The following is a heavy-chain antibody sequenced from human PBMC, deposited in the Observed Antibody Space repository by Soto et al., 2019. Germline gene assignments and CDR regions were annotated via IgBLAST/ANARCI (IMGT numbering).Heavy chain of an antibody. J-gene: IGHJ4*02. CDR3: ASAISARTRFDY. CDR2: VYVGDSDT. V-gene: IGHV5-51*01. Sequence: PGESLKISCKGSGDNFTNSWIGWVRQMPGKGLEWMGVVYVGDSDTRYSPSFQGQVTISADKSIYTAYLQWNSLKASDTAMYFCASAISARTRFDYWAQGTLVTVSS. CDR1: GDNFTNSW.